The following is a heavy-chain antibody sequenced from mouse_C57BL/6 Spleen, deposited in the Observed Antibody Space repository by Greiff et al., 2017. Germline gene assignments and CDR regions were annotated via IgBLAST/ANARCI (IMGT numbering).Heavy chain of an antibody. CDR3: ARAVITKGFDY. V-gene: IGHV3-6*01. CDR1: GYSITSGYY. Sequence: EVKLMESGPGLVKPSQSLSLTCSVTGYSITSGYYWNWIRQFPGNKLEWMGYISYDGSNNYNPSLKNRISITRDTSKNQFFLKLNSVTTEDTATYYCARAVITKGFDYWGQGTTLTVSS. D-gene: IGHD1-1*01. J-gene: IGHJ2*01. CDR2: ISYDGSN.